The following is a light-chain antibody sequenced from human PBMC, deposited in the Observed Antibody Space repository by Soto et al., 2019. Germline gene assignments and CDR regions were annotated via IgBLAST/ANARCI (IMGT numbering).Light chain of an antibody. Sequence: QSALTQPASVSGSPGQSIAISCTGTRSDVGAYNFVSWYQQHPGKAPKLMIYEVRNRPSGVSNRFSGSKSGNTASLTISGLQAEDEADYYCSSKTRSSPDVFGTGTKLTVL. CDR1: RSDVGAYNF. CDR3: SSKTRSSPDV. J-gene: IGLJ1*01. CDR2: EVR. V-gene: IGLV2-14*01.